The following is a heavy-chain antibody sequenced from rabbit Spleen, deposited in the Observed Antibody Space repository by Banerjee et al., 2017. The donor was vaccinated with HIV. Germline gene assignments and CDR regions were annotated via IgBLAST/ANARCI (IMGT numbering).Heavy chain of an antibody. CDR2: IYAGSSGNT. Sequence: EESGGGLVKPEGSLTLTCTASGFSLSSNYWICWVRQAPGKGLEWIACIYAGSSGNTYYASWAKGRFTISRISSTTVTLQMTSLTAADTATYFCARDGAGGSYFALWGPGTLVTVS. D-gene: IGHD8-1*01. CDR1: GFSLSSNYW. J-gene: IGHJ4*01. CDR3: ARDGAGGSYFAL. V-gene: IGHV1S45*01.